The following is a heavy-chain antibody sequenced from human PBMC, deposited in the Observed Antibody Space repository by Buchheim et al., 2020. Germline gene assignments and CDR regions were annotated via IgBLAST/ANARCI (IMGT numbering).Heavy chain of an antibody. J-gene: IGHJ5*02. D-gene: IGHD6-6*01. CDR1: GGSFSGYY. CDR3: ARDQIAARLWFDP. V-gene: IGHV4-34*01. Sequence: QVQLQQWGAGLLKPSETLSLTCAVYGGSFSGYYWSWIRQPPGKGLEWIGEINHSGSTNYNPSLKSRVTISVDTSKHQFSLKLSSVTAADTAVYYCARDQIAARLWFDPWGQGTL. CDR2: INHSGST.